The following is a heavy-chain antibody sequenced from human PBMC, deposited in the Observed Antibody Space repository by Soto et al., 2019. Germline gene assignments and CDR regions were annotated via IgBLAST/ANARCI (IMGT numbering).Heavy chain of an antibody. D-gene: IGHD2-15*01. CDR1: GGSISSGDYY. CDR3: ARYCSGGSCSSNWFDP. J-gene: IGHJ5*02. CDR2: IYYSGST. Sequence: SETLSLTCTVSGGSISSGDYYWSWIRQPPGKGLEWIGYIYYSGSTYYNPSLKSRVTISVDTSKNQFSLKLSSVTAADTAVYYCARYCSGGSCSSNWFDPWGQGTLVTVSS. V-gene: IGHV4-30-4*01.